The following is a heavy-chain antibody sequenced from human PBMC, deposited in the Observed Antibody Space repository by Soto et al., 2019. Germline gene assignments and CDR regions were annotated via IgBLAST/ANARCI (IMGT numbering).Heavy chain of an antibody. J-gene: IGHJ6*02. Sequence: PSETLSLTCTVSGGSINSGDYHWSWIRQSPGKGLESIGAIYYIGSTYYNPSLKSRIRISVDTSKNQFSLKVNSVTAADTAVYYCAREYRVPWAGAMDVWGQGTTVTVSS. CDR1: GGSINSGDYH. CDR2: IYYIGST. D-gene: IGHD3-16*02. V-gene: IGHV4-30-4*01. CDR3: AREYRVPWAGAMDV.